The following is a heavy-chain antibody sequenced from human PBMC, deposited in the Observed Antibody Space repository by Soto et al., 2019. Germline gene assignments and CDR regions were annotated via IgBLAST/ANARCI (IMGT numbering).Heavy chain of an antibody. D-gene: IGHD3-22*01. J-gene: IGHJ4*02. CDR1: GYIFTNHY. V-gene: IGHV1-46*01. CDR2: INPSGGST. Sequence: ASVKVSYKASGYIFTNHYIHWVRQAPGQGLEWMGIINPSGGSTNYLQKFQGRVTMTRDTSTSTVYMELSSLRSEDTAVYFCARADYYDSSGFYYDYWGQGTLVTVSS. CDR3: ARADYYDSSGFYYDY.